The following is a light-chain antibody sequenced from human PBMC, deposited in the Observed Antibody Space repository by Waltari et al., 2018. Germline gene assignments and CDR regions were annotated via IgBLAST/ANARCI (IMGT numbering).Light chain of an antibody. CDR2: AAS. CDR1: QGISSY. J-gene: IGKJ2*01. Sequence: DIQLTQSPSFLSASVGDRVTITCRASQGISSYLNWYQQKPGKAPKLLIYAASSLQSGVPSRFSGSGSGTDFTLTISSLQPEDFATYYCQQSYSTPRAFGQGTKLEIK. V-gene: IGKV1-39*01. CDR3: QQSYSTPRA.